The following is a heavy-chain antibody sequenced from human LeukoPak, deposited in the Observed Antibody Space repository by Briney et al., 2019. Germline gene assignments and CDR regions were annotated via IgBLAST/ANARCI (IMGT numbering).Heavy chain of an antibody. CDR2: INPSGGST. Sequence: ASVKVSCKASGYTFTSYYMHWVRQAPGQGLEWMGIINPSGGSTSYAQKFQGRVTMTRDTSTSTVYMELSSMRSEDTAVYYCARDKVWYSRSWYLDYWGQGTLVTVSS. D-gene: IGHD6-13*01. CDR3: ARDKVWYSRSWYLDY. V-gene: IGHV1-46*01. J-gene: IGHJ4*02. CDR1: GYTFTSYY.